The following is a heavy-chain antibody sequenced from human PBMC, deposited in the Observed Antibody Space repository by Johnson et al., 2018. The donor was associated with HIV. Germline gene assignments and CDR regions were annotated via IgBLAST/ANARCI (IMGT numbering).Heavy chain of an antibody. CDR2: IKQDGSEK. CDR1: GFTFSSYW. CDR3: AREGVAVAGTPDAFDL. V-gene: IGHV3-7*01. J-gene: IGHJ3*01. Sequence: VQLVESGGGLVQPGGSLRLSCAASGFTFSSYWMSWVRQAPGKGLEWVANIKQDGSEKYYVDSVKGRFTISRDNSKNTLFLQMNSLRAEDTAVYYCAREGVAVAGTPDAFDLWGQGTMVIVSS. D-gene: IGHD6-19*01.